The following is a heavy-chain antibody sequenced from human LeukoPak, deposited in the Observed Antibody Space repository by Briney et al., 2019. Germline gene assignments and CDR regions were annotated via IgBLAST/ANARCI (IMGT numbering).Heavy chain of an antibody. Sequence: PSETLSLTCTVSGGSISSYYWSWIRQTRGKRLEWIGYIYYSGSTNYNPSLKSRVTISVDTSKNQFSLKLSSVTAADTAEYYCAGASYDSSGVHWGQGTLVTVSS. CDR3: AGASYDSSGVH. D-gene: IGHD3-22*01. CDR2: IYYSGST. V-gene: IGHV4-59*01. J-gene: IGHJ4*02. CDR1: GGSISSYY.